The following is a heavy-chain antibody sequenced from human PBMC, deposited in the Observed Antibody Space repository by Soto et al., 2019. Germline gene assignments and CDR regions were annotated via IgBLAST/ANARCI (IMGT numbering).Heavy chain of an antibody. D-gene: IGHD2-2*02. CDR3: AREYTAWPLAYGLDV. Sequence: VRLSCVGSGFTFSTYSINWVRQAPGKGLEWVSSISSRSDIYYADSVKGRFTISRDNAKNSVSLQMNSLRAEDTAVYYCAREYTAWPLAYGLDVWGQGTTVTVSS. J-gene: IGHJ6*02. CDR1: GFTFSTYS. V-gene: IGHV3-21*01. CDR2: ISSRSDI.